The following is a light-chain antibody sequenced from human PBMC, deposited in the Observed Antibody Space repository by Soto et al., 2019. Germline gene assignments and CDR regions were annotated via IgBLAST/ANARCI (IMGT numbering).Light chain of an antibody. CDR3: QEDNYWHPIS. Sequence: IVMTQSPGTLSVSPGERATLSCRASQNIGNKVGWYQQKPGQAPRLLIYGASTRATGIPVRFSGSGSWTEFTLTITSLQSEDSAVYYCQEDNYWHPISFGGGTKVEIK. J-gene: IGKJ4*01. V-gene: IGKV3-15*01. CDR1: QNIGNK. CDR2: GAS.